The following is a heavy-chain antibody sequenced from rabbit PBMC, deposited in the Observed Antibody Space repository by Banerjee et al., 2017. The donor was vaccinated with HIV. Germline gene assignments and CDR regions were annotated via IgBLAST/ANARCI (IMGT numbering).Heavy chain of an antibody. CDR1: GFSFSSNYY. V-gene: IGHV1S40*01. J-gene: IGHJ4*01. CDR3: ARAGSGSGIYYTGFTL. CDR2: IYAGSSGST. D-gene: IGHD8-1*01. Sequence: QSLEESGGDLVKPGASLTLTCTASGFSFSSNYYMCWVRQAPGKGLEWIACIYAGSSGSTYYASWAKGRFTISKTSSTTVTLQMTSLTAADTATYFCARAGSGSGIYYTGFTLWGPGTLVTVS.